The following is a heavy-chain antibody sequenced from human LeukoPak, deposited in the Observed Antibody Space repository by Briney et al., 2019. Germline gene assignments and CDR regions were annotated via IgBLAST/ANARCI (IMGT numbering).Heavy chain of an antibody. Sequence: SETLSLTCTISGGSISYYYWSWIRQPPGKGLEWIAYIYYTGTTDYNPSLKSRVTISLDTSRNQFSLKLTSVTAADTAVYYCARSYSGTGYYYYGMDVWGQGTTVTVSS. J-gene: IGHJ6*02. V-gene: IGHV4-59*01. CDR2: IYYTGTT. CDR1: GGSISYYY. D-gene: IGHD1-26*01. CDR3: ARSYSGTGYYYYGMDV.